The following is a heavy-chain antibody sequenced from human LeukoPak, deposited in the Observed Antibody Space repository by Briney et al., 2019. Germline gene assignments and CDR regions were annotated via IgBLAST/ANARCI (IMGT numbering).Heavy chain of an antibody. J-gene: IGHJ2*01. D-gene: IGHD3-22*01. CDR3: ARGPSRDYYDSSGRRKGHWYFDL. Sequence: TGGSLRLSCAASGFTFSDYYMSWIRQPPGKGLEWIGEINHSGSTNYNPSLKSRVTISVDTSKNQFSLKLSSVTAADTAVYYCARGPSRDYYDSSGRRKGHWYFDLWGRGTLVTVSS. V-gene: IGHV4-34*01. CDR1: GFTFSDYY. CDR2: INHSGST.